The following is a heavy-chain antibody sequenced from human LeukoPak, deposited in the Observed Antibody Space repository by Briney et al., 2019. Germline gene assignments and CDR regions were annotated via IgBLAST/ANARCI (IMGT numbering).Heavy chain of an antibody. CDR1: GFTFSSYG. CDR3: ARGPYYDFLYYYYYMDV. Sequence: PGGSLRLSCAASGFTFSSYGMHWVRQAPGKGLEWVAVIWYDGSNKYYADSVKGRFTISRDNSKNTLYLQMNSLRAEDTAVYYCARGPYYDFLYYYYYMDVWGKGTTVTVSS. CDR2: IWYDGSNK. D-gene: IGHD3-3*01. J-gene: IGHJ6*03. V-gene: IGHV3-33*01.